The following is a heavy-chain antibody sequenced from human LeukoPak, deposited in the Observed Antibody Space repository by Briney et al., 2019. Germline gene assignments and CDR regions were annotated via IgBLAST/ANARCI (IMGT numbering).Heavy chain of an antibody. J-gene: IGHJ4*02. CDR1: GDSVSSNSAA. CDR2: TYYSSKWYN. V-gene: IGHV6-1*01. CDR3: ARDQGSGYDYSGYFDY. Sequence: SQTLSLTCAISGDSVSSNSAAWNWIRQSPSRGLEWLGSTYYSSKWYNDYAVSVKSRITINPDASKNKFSLQLNSVTPEDTAVYYCARDQGSGYDYSGYFDYWGQGTLVTVTS. D-gene: IGHD5-12*01.